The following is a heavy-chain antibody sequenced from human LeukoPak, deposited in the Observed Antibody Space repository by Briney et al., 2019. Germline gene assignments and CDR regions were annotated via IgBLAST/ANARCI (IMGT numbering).Heavy chain of an antibody. CDR2: ISGSGGST. CDR1: GFTFSSYA. V-gene: IGHV3-23*01. D-gene: IGHD3-3*01. J-gene: IGHJ6*02. Sequence: GGSLRLSCAASGFTFSSYAMSWVRQAPGKGLEWVSAISGSGGSTYYADSVKGRFTISRDNSKNTLYLQMNSLRAEDTAVYYCARNGVLEWLHGWGWSNAGMDVWGQGTTVTVSS. CDR3: ARNGVLEWLHGWGWSNAGMDV.